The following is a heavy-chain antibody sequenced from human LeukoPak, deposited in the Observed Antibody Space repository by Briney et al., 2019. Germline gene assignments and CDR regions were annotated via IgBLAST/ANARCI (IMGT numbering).Heavy chain of an antibody. CDR1: GGSFSGYY. CDR2: INHSGST. CDR3: ARHYEIKNRYYFDY. V-gene: IGHV4-34*01. D-gene: IGHD3-9*01. Sequence: SETLSLTCAVYGGSFSGYYWSWIRQPPGKGLEWIGEINHSGSTKYNSSLKSRVTISVDTSKNQFSLKLSSVTAADTAVYYCARHYEIKNRYYFDYWGQGTLVTVSS. J-gene: IGHJ4*02.